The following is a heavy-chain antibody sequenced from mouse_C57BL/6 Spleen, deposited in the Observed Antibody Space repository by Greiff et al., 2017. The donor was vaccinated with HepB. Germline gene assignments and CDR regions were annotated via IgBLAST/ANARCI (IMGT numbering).Heavy chain of an antibody. J-gene: IGHJ2*01. CDR1: GFTFSSYA. Sequence: EVMLVESGEGLVKPGGSLKLSCAASGFTFSSYAMSWVRQTPEKRLEWVAYISSGGDYIYYADTVKGRFTISRDNARNTLYLQMSSLKSEDTAMYYCTRDAHYYGSSLFDYWGQGTTLTVSS. D-gene: IGHD1-1*01. CDR3: TRDAHYYGSSLFDY. CDR2: ISSGGDYI. V-gene: IGHV5-9-1*02.